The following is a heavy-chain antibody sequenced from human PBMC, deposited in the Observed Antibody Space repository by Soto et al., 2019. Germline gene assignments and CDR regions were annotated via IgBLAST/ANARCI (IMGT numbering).Heavy chain of an antibody. D-gene: IGHD7-27*01. CDR3: ARGWGFGFDP. J-gene: IGHJ5*02. Sequence: QVQLQQWGAGLLKPSETLSLACAVYGGSFSGPNWSWIRQPPGKGLEWIGEINHSGSTNYNPSLKSRFTISIYMSKNQYSLTVSSVTAAATAVYYCARGWGFGFDPWGQGILVTVSS. V-gene: IGHV4-34*01. CDR2: INHSGST. CDR1: GGSFSGPN.